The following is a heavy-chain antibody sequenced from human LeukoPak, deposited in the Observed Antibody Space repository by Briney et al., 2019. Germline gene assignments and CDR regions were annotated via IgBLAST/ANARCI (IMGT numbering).Heavy chain of an antibody. CDR3: VKDGGYSSSCYYFDY. V-gene: IGHV3-23*01. Sequence: GGSLRLSCAASGFTFSSYAMSWVRQAPGRGLEWVSGISASGGSTYYADSVKGRFIISRENSKNTLYLQMSCLRAEDTAIYYCVKDGGYSSSCYYFDYWGQGTLVTVSS. CDR2: ISASGGST. D-gene: IGHD6-13*01. CDR1: GFTFSSYA. J-gene: IGHJ4*02.